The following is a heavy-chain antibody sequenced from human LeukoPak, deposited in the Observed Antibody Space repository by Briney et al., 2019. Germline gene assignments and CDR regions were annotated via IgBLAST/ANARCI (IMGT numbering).Heavy chain of an antibody. Sequence: GGSLRLSCVASGFTFGSYGMHWVRQAPGKGLEWVAVISSDGKTEIYADSVKGRFTISRDNAKNTLYLQMNSLRAEDTAVYYCAKSMVRGVLIDNWGQGTLVTVSS. J-gene: IGHJ4*02. CDR3: AKSMVRGVLIDN. D-gene: IGHD3-10*01. CDR2: ISSDGKTE. V-gene: IGHV3-30*18. CDR1: GFTFGSYG.